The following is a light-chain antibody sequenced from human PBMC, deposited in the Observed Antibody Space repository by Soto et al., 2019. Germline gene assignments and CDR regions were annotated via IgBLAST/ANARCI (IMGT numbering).Light chain of an antibody. Sequence: DIQMTQSPSTLSAAVGDRVTITCRASQTISNWLAWYQQKPGKATKVLIFDASTLDGGVPSRFSGRRSGTDYTLTISSLQPSDFATYYCQQYNSYPRTFGGATKVEI. V-gene: IGKV1-5*01. CDR3: QQYNSYPRT. CDR1: QTISNW. CDR2: DAS. J-gene: IGKJ4*01.